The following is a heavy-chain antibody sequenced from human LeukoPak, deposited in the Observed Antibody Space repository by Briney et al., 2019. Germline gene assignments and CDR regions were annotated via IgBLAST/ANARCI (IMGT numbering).Heavy chain of an antibody. D-gene: IGHD1-20*01. CDR2: ISYDGSNK. Sequence: PGGSLRLSCAASGFTFSSYAMHWVRQAPGKGLEWVAVISYDGSNKYYADSVKGRFTISRDNSKNTLYLQMNSLRAEDTAVYYCARDKVRRMYNWNDVGNYFDYWGQGTLVTVSS. J-gene: IGHJ4*02. CDR3: ARDKVRRMYNWNDVGNYFDY. CDR1: GFTFSSYA. V-gene: IGHV3-30-3*01.